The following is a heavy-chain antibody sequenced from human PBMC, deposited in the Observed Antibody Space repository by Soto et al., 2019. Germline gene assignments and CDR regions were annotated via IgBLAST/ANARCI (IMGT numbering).Heavy chain of an antibody. J-gene: IGHJ4*02. V-gene: IGHV4-61*01. CDR1: GGSVSSGSHY. D-gene: IGHD3-10*01. CDR3: ARDSTTSGSYGYYFDY. CDR2: IYDSGST. Sequence: PSETLSITCTVSGGSVSSGSHYWSWIRQPPGKGLEWIGYIYDSGSTNYNPSLKSRVIISVDTSKNQLSLRLTSVTAADTAVYYCARDSTTSGSYGYYFDYWGQGTLVTVSS.